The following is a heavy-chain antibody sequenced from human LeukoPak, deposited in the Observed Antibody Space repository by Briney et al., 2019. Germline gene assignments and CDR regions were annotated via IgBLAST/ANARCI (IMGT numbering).Heavy chain of an antibody. Sequence: SETLSLTCAVYGGSFSGYYWSWIRQPPGKGLEWIGEINHSGGTNYNPSLKSRVTISVDTSKNQFSLKLSSVTAADTAVYYCARGRADFDYWGQGTLVTVSS. CDR2: INHSGGT. V-gene: IGHV4-34*01. CDR3: ARGRADFDY. CDR1: GGSFSGYY. J-gene: IGHJ4*02.